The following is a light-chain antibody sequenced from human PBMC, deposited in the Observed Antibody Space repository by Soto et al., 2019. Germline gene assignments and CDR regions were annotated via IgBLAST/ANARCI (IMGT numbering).Light chain of an antibody. CDR2: GAS. Sequence: TRDAITLFLAPGEIATLSFRASQSVSSNFLAWYQQKPGQAPRLLIYGASSRATGIPDRFSASGSGTDFTLTIIRLQAEDLALYYCQLYASSPQTFGEGPLLEV. J-gene: IGKJ5*01. CDR1: QSVSSNF. V-gene: IGKV3-20*01. CDR3: QLYASSPQT.